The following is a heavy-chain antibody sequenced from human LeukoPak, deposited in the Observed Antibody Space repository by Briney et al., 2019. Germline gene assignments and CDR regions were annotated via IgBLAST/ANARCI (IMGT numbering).Heavy chain of an antibody. CDR3: ARVFYDILTGYYDYFDY. CDR1: GFTFSSYW. CDR2: IKQDGSEK. D-gene: IGHD3-9*01. V-gene: IGHV3-7*04. J-gene: IGHJ4*02. Sequence: GGSLRLSCAASGFTFSSYWMSWVSHAPGKGLEWVAKIKQDGSEKYYVDSVKGRFTISRDNAKNSLCLQMNSLRAEDTAVYYCARVFYDILTGYYDYFDYWGQGTLVTVSS.